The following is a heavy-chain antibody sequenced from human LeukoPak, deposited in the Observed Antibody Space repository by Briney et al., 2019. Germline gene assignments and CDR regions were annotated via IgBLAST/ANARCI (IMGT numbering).Heavy chain of an antibody. Sequence: SVKASCKASGGTFSSYAISWVRQAPGQGPEWMGGIIPIFGTANYAQKFQGRVTITADESTSTAYMELSSLRSEDTAVYYCARDSIAAAGIPRYNWFDPWGQGTLVTVSS. D-gene: IGHD6-13*01. J-gene: IGHJ5*02. CDR3: ARDSIAAAGIPRYNWFDP. CDR1: GGTFSSYA. CDR2: IIPIFGTA. V-gene: IGHV1-69*01.